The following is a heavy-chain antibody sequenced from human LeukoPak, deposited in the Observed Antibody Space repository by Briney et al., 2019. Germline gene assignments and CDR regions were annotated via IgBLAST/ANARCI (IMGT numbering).Heavy chain of an antibody. J-gene: IGHJ4*02. V-gene: IGHV3-74*01. Sequence: GGSLRLSCTASGFTFKSYWMHWVRQAPGKGLVWVSRINSDGSSTSYADSVKGRFTISRDNAKNTVYLRLNSLRAEDTAIYYCAKFRGAYTSAWRFDYWGQGTLVTVSS. CDR1: GFTFKSYW. CDR3: AKFRGAYTSAWRFDY. CDR2: INSDGSST. D-gene: IGHD6-19*01.